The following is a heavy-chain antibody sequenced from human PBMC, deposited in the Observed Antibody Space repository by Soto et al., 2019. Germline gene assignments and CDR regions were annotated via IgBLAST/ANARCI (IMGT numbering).Heavy chain of an antibody. Sequence: QVHLVQSGVEVKTPGASVKVSCQASGYTFFTYAISWVRQAPGQGLEWMGWISTYSGDTKYAQKFQGRVTMTTDTSTTTAYLELRSLRSDDTAVYYCARHHGPTTSENWFDPWCQGTLVTVSS. CDR1: GYTFFTYA. J-gene: IGHJ5*02. V-gene: IGHV1-18*01. CDR3: ARHHGPTTSENWFDP. D-gene: IGHD5-12*01. CDR2: ISTYSGDT.